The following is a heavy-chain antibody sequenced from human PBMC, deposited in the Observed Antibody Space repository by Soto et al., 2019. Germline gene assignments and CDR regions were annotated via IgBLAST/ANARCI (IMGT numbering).Heavy chain of an antibody. Sequence: PGGSLRLSCAASGFPFSGYWMSWVRQAPGKGLEWVANIEHGGGEKNYVDSVKGRFLISRDNTKNSVYLQLNSLRSEDTALYYCATGRGGYNHYFHYWGQGAMVTVSS. CDR3: ATGRGGYNHYFHY. J-gene: IGHJ4*02. D-gene: IGHD5-12*01. CDR2: IEHGGGEK. V-gene: IGHV3-7*03. CDR1: GFPFSGYW.